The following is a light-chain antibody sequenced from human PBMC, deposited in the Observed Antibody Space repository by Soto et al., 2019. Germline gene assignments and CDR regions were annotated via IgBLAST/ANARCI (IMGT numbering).Light chain of an antibody. CDR2: EVR. Sequence: QSVLTQTASVSGSPGQSITISCTGTSSDIGTYNYVSWYQQHPGKAPKLMIYEVRNRPSGISSRFSGSKSGNTASLTISGLQAEDEADYYCSSFTTMNTVVFGRGTKVTVL. V-gene: IGLV2-14*01. J-gene: IGLJ3*02. CDR3: SSFTTMNTVV. CDR1: SSDIGTYNY.